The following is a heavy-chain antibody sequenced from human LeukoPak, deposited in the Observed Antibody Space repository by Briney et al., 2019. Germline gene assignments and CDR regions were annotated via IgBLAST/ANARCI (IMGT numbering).Heavy chain of an antibody. CDR1: GGSISGYY. D-gene: IGHD1-7*01. V-gene: IGHV4-4*07. CDR3: ARLITGTTTAFDI. Sequence: SETLSLTCSVSGGSISGYYWTWIRQPAGKGLEWIGRVYTSGSTHYNPSLKTRITMSIDTSKNQFSLKLSSVTAADTAVYYCARLITGTTTAFDIWGQGTMVTVSS. CDR2: VYTSGST. J-gene: IGHJ3*02.